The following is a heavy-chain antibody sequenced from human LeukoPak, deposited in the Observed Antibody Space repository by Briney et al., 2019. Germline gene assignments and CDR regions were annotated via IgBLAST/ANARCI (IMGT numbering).Heavy chain of an antibody. CDR1: GGSISSSSYY. CDR3: ARVSYYGSGYWFDP. CDR2: IYYSGST. J-gene: IGHJ5*02. Sequence: SETLSLTCTVSGGSISSSSYYWGWIRQPPGKGLEWIGSIYYSGSTYYNPSLKSRVTISVDTSKNQFSLKLSSVTAADTAVYYCARVSYYGSGYWFDPWGQGTLVTVSS. D-gene: IGHD3-10*01. V-gene: IGHV4-39*07.